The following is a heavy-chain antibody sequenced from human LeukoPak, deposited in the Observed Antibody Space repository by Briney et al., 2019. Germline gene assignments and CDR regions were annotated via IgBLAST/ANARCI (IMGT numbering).Heavy chain of an antibody. CDR3: AREDTAMASRY. Sequence: GGSLRLSCAASGFTFSSYSMNWVRQAPGKGLEWVSSISSSSSYIYYTDSVKGRFTISRDNAKNSLYLQMNSLRAEDTAVYYCAREDTAMASRYWGQGTLVTVSS. J-gene: IGHJ4*02. CDR1: GFTFSSYS. V-gene: IGHV3-21*01. CDR2: ISSSSSYI. D-gene: IGHD5-18*01.